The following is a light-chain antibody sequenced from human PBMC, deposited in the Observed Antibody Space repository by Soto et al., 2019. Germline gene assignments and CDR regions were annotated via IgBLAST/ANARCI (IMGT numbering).Light chain of an antibody. J-gene: IGKJ3*01. CDR2: GAS. CDR1: QSVSSNY. Sequence: EIVLTQSPGTLSLSPGERATLSCRASQSVSSNYLAWYQQKPGQSPRLLIYGASSRATGIPDRFSGSGSGTHFTLTISRLEPEDFAVYYCQQYGNSPGFTFGPGTKVDIK. V-gene: IGKV3-20*01. CDR3: QQYGNSPGFT.